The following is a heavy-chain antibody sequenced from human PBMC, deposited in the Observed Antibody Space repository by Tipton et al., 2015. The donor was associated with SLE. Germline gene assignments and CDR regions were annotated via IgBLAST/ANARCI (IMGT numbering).Heavy chain of an antibody. CDR1: GFTFSSYG. V-gene: IGHV3-33*06. CDR3: AQDHGRDAFDV. J-gene: IGHJ3*01. Sequence: SLRLSCAASGFTFSSYGMHWVRQAPGKGLEWVAVIWYDGSNKYYADSVKGRFTISRDNSKNTLYLQVNSLRVEDTAVYYCAQDHGRDAFDVWGQGTVVTVSS. CDR2: IWYDGSNK.